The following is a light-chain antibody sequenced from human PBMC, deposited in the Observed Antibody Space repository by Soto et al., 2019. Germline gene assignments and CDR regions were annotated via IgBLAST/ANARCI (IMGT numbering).Light chain of an antibody. CDR3: QQLYTLPFT. CDR2: APS. V-gene: IGKV1-9*01. J-gene: IGKJ5*01. Sequence: DIQLTQSPSLLSASIGDRVTITCRASHDISTFLAWYQQKPGKAPKLLIYAPSTLQSGVPSRFSGSGSGTEFTRTISGLLPEDFAAYHCQQLYTLPFTFGEGTRL. CDR1: HDISTF.